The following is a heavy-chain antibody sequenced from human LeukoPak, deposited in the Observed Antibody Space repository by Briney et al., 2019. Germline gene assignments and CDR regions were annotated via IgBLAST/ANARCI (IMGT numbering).Heavy chain of an antibody. V-gene: IGHV4-61*02. D-gene: IGHD2-21*02. CDR1: GGSISSGSYY. Sequence: SETPSLTCTVSGGSISSGSYYWSWIRQPAGKGLEWIGRIYTSGSTNYNPSLKSRVTISVDTSKNQFSLKLSSVTAADTAVYYCARDVPQGDWIYGMDVWGQGTTVTVSS. J-gene: IGHJ6*02. CDR3: ARDVPQGDWIYGMDV. CDR2: IYTSGST.